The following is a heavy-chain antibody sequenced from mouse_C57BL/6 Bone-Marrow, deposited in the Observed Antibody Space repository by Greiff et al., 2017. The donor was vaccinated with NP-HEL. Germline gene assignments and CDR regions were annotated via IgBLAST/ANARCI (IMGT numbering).Heavy chain of an antibody. CDR1: GYTFTSYW. CDR3: ARSEGNSLFAY. V-gene: IGHV1-64*01. J-gene: IGHJ3*01. D-gene: IGHD2-1*01. CDR2: IHPNSGST. Sequence: QVHVKQPGAELVKPGASVKLSCKASGYTFTSYWMHWVKQRPGQGLEWIGMIHPNSGSTNYNEKFKSKATLTVDKSSSTAYMQLSSLTSEDSAVYYCARSEGNSLFAYWGQGTLVTVSA.